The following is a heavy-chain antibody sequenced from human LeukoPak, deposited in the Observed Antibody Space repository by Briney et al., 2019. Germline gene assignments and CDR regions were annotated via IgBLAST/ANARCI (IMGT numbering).Heavy chain of an antibody. D-gene: IGHD2-21*02. Sequence: GGSLRLSCAASGFTFSSYAMHWVRQAPGKGLEWVAVISYDGSNKYYADSVKGRFTISRDNTKNTLYLQMNSLRAEDTAVYYCRVVTATYFDYWGQGTLVTVSS. CDR1: GFTFSSYA. CDR2: ISYDGSNK. V-gene: IGHV3-30-3*01. J-gene: IGHJ4*02. CDR3: RVVTATYFDY.